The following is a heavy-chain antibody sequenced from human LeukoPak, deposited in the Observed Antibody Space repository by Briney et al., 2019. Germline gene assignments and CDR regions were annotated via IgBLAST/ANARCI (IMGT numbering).Heavy chain of an antibody. CDR3: ARDTGSGYCSGGRCRAAFDV. V-gene: IGHV3-53*01. Sequence: PGGSLRLSRAASGFSVGSNYMTWVRQAPGKGLEWVSVIYSGDNSYYADSVKGRFTISRDTSKNTLYLQMNSLRAEDTAVYYCARDTGSGYCSGGRCRAAFDVWGQGTMVTVSS. D-gene: IGHD2-15*01. CDR2: IYSGDNS. J-gene: IGHJ3*01. CDR1: GFSVGSNY.